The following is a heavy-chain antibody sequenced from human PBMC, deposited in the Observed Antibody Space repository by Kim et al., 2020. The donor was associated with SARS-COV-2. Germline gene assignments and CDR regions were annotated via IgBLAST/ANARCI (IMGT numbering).Heavy chain of an antibody. Sequence: PSFQGQVTISADKSISTAYLQWRSLKASDTAMYYCARRVGGSGSYNFDYWGQGTLVTVSS. CDR3: ARRVGGSGSYNFDY. V-gene: IGHV5-51*01. D-gene: IGHD3-10*01. J-gene: IGHJ4*02.